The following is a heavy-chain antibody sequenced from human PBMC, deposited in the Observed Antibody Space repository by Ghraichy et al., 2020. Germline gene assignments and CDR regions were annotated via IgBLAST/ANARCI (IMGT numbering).Heavy chain of an antibody. V-gene: IGHV4-34*01. Sequence: SETLSLTCAVYGGSFSGYYWSWIRQPPGKGLEWIGEINHSGSTNYNPSLKSRVTISVDTSKNQFSLKLSSVTAADTAVYYCARVPYKVVVISKRYYFDYWGQGTLVTVSS. CDR1: GGSFSGYY. D-gene: IGHD3-22*01. CDR3: ARVPYKVVVISKRYYFDY. J-gene: IGHJ4*02. CDR2: INHSGST.